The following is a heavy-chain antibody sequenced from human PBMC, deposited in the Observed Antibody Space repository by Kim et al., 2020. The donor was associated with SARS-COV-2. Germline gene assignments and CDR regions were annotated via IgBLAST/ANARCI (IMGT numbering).Heavy chain of an antibody. D-gene: IGHD5-18*01. J-gene: IGHJ4*02. V-gene: IGHV3-30*18. CDR3: AKPRYASRGYSYGSVDN. CDR1: GFIFSTYG. CDR2: ISYDGSNK. Sequence: PGGSLRLSCAASGFIFSTYGIHWVRQAPGKGLEWVAVISYDGSNKYYADSVKGRFTISRDNSKNTLYLQMNSLRAEDTALYYCAKPRYASRGYSYGSVDNWGQGTLVTVSS.